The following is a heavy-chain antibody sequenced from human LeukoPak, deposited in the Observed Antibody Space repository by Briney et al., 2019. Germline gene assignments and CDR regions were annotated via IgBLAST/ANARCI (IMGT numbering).Heavy chain of an antibody. D-gene: IGHD1-1*01. CDR2: IKANTLGGTT. V-gene: IGHV3-15*01. CDR3: TTYSFLWERNP. J-gene: IGHJ5*02. Sequence: GESLRLSCTASGFTFSNAWMNWVRQAPGKGLEWVGRIKANTLGGTTDYSAPVKVRFTISRDDSKNTVYLQMNSLKTEDTAVYYCTTYSFLWERNPWGQGTLVTVSS. CDR1: GFTFSNAW.